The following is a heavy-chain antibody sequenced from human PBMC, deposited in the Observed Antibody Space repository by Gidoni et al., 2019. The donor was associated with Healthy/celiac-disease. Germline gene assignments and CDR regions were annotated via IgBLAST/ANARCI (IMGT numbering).Heavy chain of an antibody. CDR2: ISGSGGST. D-gene: IGHD6-13*01. Sequence: EVQLLESGGGLVQPGGSLRLSCAASGLTFSSDAMSWVRQAPGKGLEWVSAISGSGGSTYYADSVKGRFTISRDNAKNTLYLQMNSLRAEDTAVYYCGGIAAAGTYYYGMDVWGQGTTVTVSS. CDR1: GLTFSSDA. J-gene: IGHJ6*02. V-gene: IGHV3-23*01. CDR3: GGIAAAGTYYYGMDV.